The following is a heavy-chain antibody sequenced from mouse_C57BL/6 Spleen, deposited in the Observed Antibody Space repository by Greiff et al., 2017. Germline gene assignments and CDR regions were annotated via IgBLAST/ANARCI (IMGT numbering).Heavy chain of an antibody. CDR3: AISMMVLRRAMDY. J-gene: IGHJ4*01. CDR2: IYPRDGST. V-gene: IGHV1-78*01. Sequence: VQLQESDAELVKPGASVKISCKVSGYTFTDHTIHWMKQRPEQGLEWIGYIYPRDGSTKYNEKFKGKATLTADKSSSTAYMQLNSLTSEDSAVYFCAISMMVLRRAMDYWGQGTSVTVSS. D-gene: IGHD2-3*01. CDR1: GYTFTDHT.